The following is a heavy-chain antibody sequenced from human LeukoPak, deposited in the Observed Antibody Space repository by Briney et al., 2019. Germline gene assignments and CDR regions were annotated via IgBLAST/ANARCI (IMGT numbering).Heavy chain of an antibody. J-gene: IGHJ5*02. D-gene: IGHD6-13*01. CDR3: ARAGSYGTTWFDP. V-gene: IGHV4-59*06. Sequence: SETLSLTCTVSGGSISSYYWSWIRQPPGKGLECIGYIYYIGTTYYNPSLKSRLTISVDTSKNQCSLKLNSVTAADTAVYFCARAGSYGTTWFDPWGQGTLVTVSS. CDR1: GGSISSYY. CDR2: IYYIGTT.